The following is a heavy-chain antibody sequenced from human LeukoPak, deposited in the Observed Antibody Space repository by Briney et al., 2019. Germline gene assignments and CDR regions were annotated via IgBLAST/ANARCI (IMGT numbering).Heavy chain of an antibody. CDR2: ISYDGSNK. Sequence: GGSLRLSCAASGFTFSSYAMHWVRQAPGKGLEWVAVISYDGSNKYYADSVKGRFTISRDNSKNTLYLQMNSLRAEDTAVYYCARANTMVRGAQDYWGQGTLVTVSS. J-gene: IGHJ4*02. V-gene: IGHV3-30-3*01. CDR3: ARANTMVRGAQDY. D-gene: IGHD3-10*01. CDR1: GFTFSSYA.